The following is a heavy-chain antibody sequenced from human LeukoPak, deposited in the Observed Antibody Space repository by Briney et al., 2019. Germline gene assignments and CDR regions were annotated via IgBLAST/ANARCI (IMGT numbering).Heavy chain of an antibody. CDR1: GYIFTASY. CDR3: ARVLGSRVDP. Sequence: ASVKVSCKTSGYIFTASYMHWVRQAPGQGLEWMGWINPNSGETNYAPQFQGRVTMTRNTSISTAYMEVTRLTSDDTAIYYCARVLGSRVDPWGQGTLVTVSS. V-gene: IGHV1-2*02. CDR2: INPNSGET. J-gene: IGHJ5*02.